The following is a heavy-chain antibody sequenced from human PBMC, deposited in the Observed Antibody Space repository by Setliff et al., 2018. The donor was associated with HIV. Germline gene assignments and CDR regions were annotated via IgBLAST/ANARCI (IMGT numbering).Heavy chain of an antibody. V-gene: IGHV1-2*02. CDR3: ARNPDTSGYLYYYYYMDV. Sequence: ASVKVSCKASGYTFTTYSMHWVRQAPGQSLEWMGWINPTSGGTNYAQKFQDRVTMTRDTSISTAYMELSRLRSDGTAVYYCARNPDTSGYLYYYYYMDVWGKGTTVTVSS. CDR2: INPTSGGT. J-gene: IGHJ6*03. D-gene: IGHD3-22*01. CDR1: GYTFTTYS.